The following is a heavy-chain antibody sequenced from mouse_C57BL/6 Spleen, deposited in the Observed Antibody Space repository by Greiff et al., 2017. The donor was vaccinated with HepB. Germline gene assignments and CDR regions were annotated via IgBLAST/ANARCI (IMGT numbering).Heavy chain of an antibody. D-gene: IGHD2-5*01. J-gene: IGHJ4*01. CDR1: GYTFTSYW. CDR2: IDPSDSYT. V-gene: IGHV1-69*01. Sequence: QVQLKQPGAELVMPGASVKLSCKASGYTFTSYWMHWVKQRPGQGLEWIGEIDPSDSYTNYNQKFKGKSTLTVDKSSSTAYMQLSSLTSEDSAVYYCARRSNYEGAMDYWGQGTSVTVSS. CDR3: ARRSNYEGAMDY.